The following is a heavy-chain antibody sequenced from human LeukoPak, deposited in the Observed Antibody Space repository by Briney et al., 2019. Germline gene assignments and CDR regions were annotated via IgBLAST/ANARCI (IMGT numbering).Heavy chain of an antibody. CDR3: ARAGSYWAFDI. CDR2: IKQDGSEK. V-gene: IGHV3-7*01. CDR1: GFTFSSYW. D-gene: IGHD3-10*01. Sequence: GGSLSFSCAASGFTFSSYWMSWVRQAPGKGLDGVANIKQDGSEKYYVDSVKGRFTISRDNAKNSLYLQMNSLRAEDTAVYYCARAGSYWAFDIWGQGTMVTVSS. J-gene: IGHJ3*02.